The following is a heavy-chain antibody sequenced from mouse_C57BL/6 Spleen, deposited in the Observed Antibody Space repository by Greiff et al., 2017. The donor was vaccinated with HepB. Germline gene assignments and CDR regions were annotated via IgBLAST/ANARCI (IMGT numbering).Heavy chain of an antibody. D-gene: IGHD2-3*01. Sequence: QVQLQQPGAELVRPGTSVKLSCKASGYTFTSYWMHWVKQRPGQGLEWIGVIDPSDSYTNYNQKFKGKATLTVDTSSSTAYMQLSSLTSEDSAVYYCARDGGDGYYPYYFDYWGQGTTLTVSS. CDR2: IDPSDSYT. J-gene: IGHJ2*01. CDR1: GYTFTSYW. CDR3: ARDGGDGYYPYYFDY. V-gene: IGHV1-59*01.